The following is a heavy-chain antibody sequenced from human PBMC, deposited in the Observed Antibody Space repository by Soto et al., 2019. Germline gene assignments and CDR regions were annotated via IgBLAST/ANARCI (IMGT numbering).Heavy chain of an antibody. V-gene: IGHV4-31*03. CDR1: GGSISSGGYY. Sequence: SETLSLTCTVSGGSISSGGYYWSWIRQHPGKGLEWIGYIYYSGSTYYNPSLKSRVTISVDTSKNQLSLKLSSVTAADTAVYYCARIRRKNYYYYYYMDVWGKGTTVTVSS. J-gene: IGHJ6*03. CDR2: IYYSGST. CDR3: ARIRRKNYYYYYYMDV.